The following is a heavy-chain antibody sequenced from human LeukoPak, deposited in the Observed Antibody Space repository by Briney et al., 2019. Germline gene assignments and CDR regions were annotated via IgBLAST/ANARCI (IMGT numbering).Heavy chain of an antibody. CDR1: GYSISSGYY. CDR2: IYHSGST. J-gene: IGHJ5*02. D-gene: IGHD5-18*01. Sequence: SETLSLTCTVSGYSISSGYYWGWIPQPPGKGLEWIGSIYHSGSTYYNPSLKSRVTISVDTSKNQFSLKLSSVTAADTAVYYCARGRRIIAPDLDTAMVAGFDPWGQGTLVTVSS. CDR3: ARGRRIIAPDLDTAMVAGFDP. V-gene: IGHV4-38-2*02.